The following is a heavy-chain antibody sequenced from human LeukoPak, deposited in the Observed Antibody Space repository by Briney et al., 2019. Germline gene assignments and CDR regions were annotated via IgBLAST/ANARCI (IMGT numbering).Heavy chain of an antibody. V-gene: IGHV3-30*02. J-gene: IGHJ4*02. CDR3: AKQKAVLSYSNRDNYFDY. CDR1: GFTFSSYG. D-gene: IGHD4-11*01. Sequence: PGGSLRLSCAASGFTFSSYGMHWVRQAPGKGLEWVAFIRYDGSNKYYADSVKGRFTISRDNSKNTLYLQMNSLRAEDTAVYYCAKQKAVLSYSNRDNYFDYWGQGTLVTVSS. CDR2: IRYDGSNK.